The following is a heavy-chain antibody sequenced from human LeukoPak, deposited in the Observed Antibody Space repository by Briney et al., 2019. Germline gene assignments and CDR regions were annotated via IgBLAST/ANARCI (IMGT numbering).Heavy chain of an antibody. D-gene: IGHD4-17*01. CDR3: ARLRYKNDYGDYTFDY. CDR2: ISSNGGST. CDR1: GFTFSSYA. V-gene: IGHV3-64*01. Sequence: GGSLRLSCAASGFTFSSYAMHWVRQAPGKGLEYVSAISSNGGSTYYANSVKGRFTISRDNSKNTLYLQMGSLRAEDMAVYYCARLRYKNDYGDYTFDYWGQGTLVTVSS. J-gene: IGHJ4*02.